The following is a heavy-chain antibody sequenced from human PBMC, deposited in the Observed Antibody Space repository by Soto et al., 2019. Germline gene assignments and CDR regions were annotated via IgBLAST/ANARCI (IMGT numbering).Heavy chain of an antibody. Sequence: EGQLVESGGGLVKPGGSLRLSCAASGFSFSNAWMNWVRQAPGKGLEWVGRIKTKADGATTDYAALVKGRFFISRDDSTNTMYLQMNSLKTDDTAVYYCTTLTMMLVHFDYWGQGTLVTVSS. CDR2: IKTKADGATT. CDR3: TTLTMMLVHFDY. D-gene: IGHD3-22*01. CDR1: GFSFSNAW. V-gene: IGHV3-15*07. J-gene: IGHJ4*02.